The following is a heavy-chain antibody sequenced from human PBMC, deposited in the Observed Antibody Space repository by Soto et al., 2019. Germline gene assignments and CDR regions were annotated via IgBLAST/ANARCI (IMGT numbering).Heavy chain of an antibody. CDR1: GFTFSSYG. CDR2: IWYDGSNK. D-gene: IGHD4-17*01. J-gene: IGHJ4*02. V-gene: IGHV3-33*01. Sequence: QVQLVESGGGVVQPGRSLRLSCAASGFTFSSYGMHWVRQAPGKGLEWVAVIWYDGSNKYYADSVKGRFTISRDNSKNPLYLQMNSLRAEDTAVYYCARDLGSGDSTDLGYWGQGTLVTVSS. CDR3: ARDLGSGDSTDLGY.